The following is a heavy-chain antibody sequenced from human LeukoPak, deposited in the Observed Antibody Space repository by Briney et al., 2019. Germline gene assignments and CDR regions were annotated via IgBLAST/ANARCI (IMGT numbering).Heavy chain of an antibody. CDR2: ISSSSSYI. Sequence: GGSLRLSCAASGFTFSSYSMNWVRQAPGKGLEWVSSISSSSSYIYYADSVKGRFTISRDNAKNSLYLQMNSLRAEVTALYYCTRVRAMVAARPSSGALDVWGKGTTVTVSS. D-gene: IGHD6-6*01. J-gene: IGHJ6*04. CDR1: GFTFSSYS. CDR3: TRVRAMVAARPSSGALDV. V-gene: IGHV3-21*04.